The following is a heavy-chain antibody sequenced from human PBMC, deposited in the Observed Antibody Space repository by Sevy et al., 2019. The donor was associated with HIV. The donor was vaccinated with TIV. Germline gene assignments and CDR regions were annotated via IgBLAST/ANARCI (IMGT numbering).Heavy chain of an antibody. CDR1: GFTFSNYD. V-gene: IGHV3-30*04. J-gene: IGHJ4*02. CDR3: ARLVSCGGDSYYLDS. D-gene: IGHD2-21*02. CDR2: ISHDERYK. Sequence: GGSLRLSCAASGFTFSNYDRHWVRQAPGKGLDWVAVISHDERYKNYAESVKVRFTISRDNFKNTLFLQMDSLRPEDTAVYFCARLVSCGGDSYYLDSWGQGALVTVSS.